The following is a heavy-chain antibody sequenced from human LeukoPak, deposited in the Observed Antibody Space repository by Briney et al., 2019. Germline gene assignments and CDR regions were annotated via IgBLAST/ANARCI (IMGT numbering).Heavy chain of an antibody. V-gene: IGHV4-39*01. CDR2: IYYSGST. Sequence: SETLSLTCIVSGGSISSSSYYWGWIRQPPGKGLEWIGSIYYSGSTYYNPSLKSRVTISVDTSKNQFSLKLSSVTAADTAVYYCARHLPTKVYYYYYMDVWGKGTTVTVSS. D-gene: IGHD2-8*01. CDR1: GGSISSSSYY. J-gene: IGHJ6*03. CDR3: ARHLPTKVYYYYYMDV.